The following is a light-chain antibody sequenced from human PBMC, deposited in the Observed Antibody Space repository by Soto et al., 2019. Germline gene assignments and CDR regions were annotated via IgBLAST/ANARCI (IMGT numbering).Light chain of an antibody. CDR2: DVS. V-gene: IGLV2-11*01. CDR1: SSVVGGYNY. CDR3: CSYAGSYTLYV. J-gene: IGLJ1*01. Sequence: SMLTQPRSVSGSPGQSVTISCTGTSSVVGGYNYVSWYQQHPGKAPKLMIYDVSKRPSGVPDRFSGSKSGNTASLTISGLQAEDEADYYCCSYAGSYTLYVFGTGTKV.